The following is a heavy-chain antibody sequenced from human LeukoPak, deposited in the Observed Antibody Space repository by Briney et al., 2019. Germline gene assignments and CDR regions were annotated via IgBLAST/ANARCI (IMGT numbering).Heavy chain of an antibody. V-gene: IGHV4-34*01. CDR1: GGSFSGYY. Sequence: SETLSLTCAVYGGSFSGYYWSWIRQPPGKGLEWIGEINHSGSTNYNPSLKSRVTISVDTSKNQFSLKLSSVTAADTAVYYCARANIAVAGNDCWGQGTLVTVSS. D-gene: IGHD6-19*01. CDR3: ARANIAVAGNDC. J-gene: IGHJ4*02. CDR2: INHSGST.